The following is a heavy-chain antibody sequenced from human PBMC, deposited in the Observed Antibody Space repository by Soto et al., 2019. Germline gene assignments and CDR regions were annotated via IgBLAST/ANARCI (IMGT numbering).Heavy chain of an antibody. J-gene: IGHJ4*02. CDR1: GFTFSSYD. Sequence: EVQLVESGGGLVQPGGSLRLSCAASGFTFSSYDMHWVRQVAGKGLEWVSAIGVAGETYYPDSVMGRVTISRENAKNALYLQRNSLRAEETAVYYCASGGWGSRWYEGGSRIDYWGQGTLVTVSS. CDR3: ASGGWGSRWYEGGSRIDY. D-gene: IGHD6-13*01. V-gene: IGHV3-13*01. CDR2: IGVAGET.